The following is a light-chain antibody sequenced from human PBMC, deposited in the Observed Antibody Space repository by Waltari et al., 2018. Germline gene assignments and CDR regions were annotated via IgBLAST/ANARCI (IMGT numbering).Light chain of an antibody. CDR3: QQYDTYPWT. CDR1: QSIKIW. J-gene: IGKJ1*01. CDR2: KAS. Sequence: DIQMTQSPSTLSASVGDRVTITYRASQSIKIWLTWYQQKPGKAPNLLIYKASTLQSGVPSRFSGSGSGTEFALTINSLQPDDFATYYCQQYDTYPWTFGQGTKVEIK. V-gene: IGKV1-5*03.